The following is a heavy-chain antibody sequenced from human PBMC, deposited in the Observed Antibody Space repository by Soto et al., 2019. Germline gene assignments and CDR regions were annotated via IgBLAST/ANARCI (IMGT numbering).Heavy chain of an antibody. CDR3: AKRSSSSTFDY. CDR1: GFTFSSYA. J-gene: IGHJ4*02. D-gene: IGHD6-6*01. CDR2: ISGSDDST. Sequence: EVQLLESGGGLVQPGESLRLSCAASGFTFSSYAMSWVRQAPGKGLEWVSVISGSDDSTYYADSVKGRFTISRDNSKTTLYLQLNSLRAEDTAVYYCAKRSSSSTFDYWGPGTLVTVSS. V-gene: IGHV3-23*01.